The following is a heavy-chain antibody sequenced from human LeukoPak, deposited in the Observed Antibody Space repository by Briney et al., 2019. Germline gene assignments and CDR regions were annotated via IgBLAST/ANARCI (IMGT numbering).Heavy chain of an antibody. D-gene: IGHD6-19*01. CDR2: MNPNSGNT. CDR3: ARGPLWGAVTGTDY. CDR1: GYTFTSYD. Sequence: ASVKVSCKASGYTFTSYDINWVRQATGQGLEWMGWMNPNSGNTGYAQKFQGRATMTRNTSISTAYMELSSLRPEDTAVYYCARGPLWGAVTGTDYWGQGTLVTVSS. V-gene: IGHV1-8*01. J-gene: IGHJ4*02.